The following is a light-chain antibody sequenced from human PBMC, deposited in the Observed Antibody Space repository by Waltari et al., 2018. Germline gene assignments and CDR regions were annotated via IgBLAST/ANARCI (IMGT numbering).Light chain of an antibody. CDR2: EVS. CDR1: ISDSGAFTT. J-gene: IGLJ3*02. V-gene: IGLV2-14*01. Sequence: QSALPQPASVSGSPGQSSPISCPGTISDSGAFTTFSWYQKHPGKAPKLIIYEVSNRPSGVSNRFSGSKSGNTASLTISGLQAEDEADYYCNSYATNSARVFGGGTKLTVL. CDR3: NSYATNSARV.